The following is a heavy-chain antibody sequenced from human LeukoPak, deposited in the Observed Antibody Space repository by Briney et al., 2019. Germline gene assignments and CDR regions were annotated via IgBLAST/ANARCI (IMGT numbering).Heavy chain of an antibody. CDR3: ARIFIRNGYSSYFDC. CDR1: GFTISSGHY. V-gene: IGHV4-38-2*02. CDR2: VYQSGTT. D-gene: IGHD5-18*01. J-gene: IGHJ4*02. Sequence: PSETLSLTCTVSGFTISSGHYWGWVRQPPGAVLEWIGSVYQSGTTYYKPSLKSRVTTSVDMSKNQFSLRLRPVTAADTAVYYCARIFIRNGYSSYFDCWGQGTLVTVSS.